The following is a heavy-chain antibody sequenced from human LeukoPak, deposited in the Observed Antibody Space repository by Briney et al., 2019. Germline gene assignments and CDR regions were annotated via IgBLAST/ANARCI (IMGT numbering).Heavy chain of an antibody. Sequence: ASVKVSCKASGGTFSSYAISWVRQAPGQGLEWMGGIIPIFGTANYAQKFQGRVTITADESTSTAYMELSSLRSEDTAVYYCARGGIQLCSPPRGDWGQGPLVTVSS. V-gene: IGHV1-69*19. D-gene: IGHD5-18*01. CDR2: IIPIFGTA. CDR1: GGTFSSYA. J-gene: IGHJ4*02. CDR3: ARGGIQLCSPPRGD.